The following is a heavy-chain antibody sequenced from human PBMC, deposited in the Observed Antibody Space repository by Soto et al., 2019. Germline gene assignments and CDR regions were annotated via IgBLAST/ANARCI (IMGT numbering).Heavy chain of an antibody. CDR2: ISSSSYI. J-gene: IGHJ6*03. D-gene: IGHD2-2*01. Sequence: GGSLRLSCAASGFTFSSYSMNWVRQAPGKGLEWVSSISSSSYIYYADSVKGRFTISRDNAKNSLYLQMNSLRAEDTAVYYCATPSSTSPYYYMDVWGKGTTVTVSS. CDR1: GFTFSSYS. V-gene: IGHV3-21*01. CDR3: ATPSSTSPYYYMDV.